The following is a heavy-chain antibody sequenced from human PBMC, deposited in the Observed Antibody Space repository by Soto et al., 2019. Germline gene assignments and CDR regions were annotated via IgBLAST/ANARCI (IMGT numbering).Heavy chain of an antibody. J-gene: IGHJ6*02. V-gene: IGHV4-4*07. D-gene: IGHD3-22*01. CDR2: IYTSGST. CDR1: GGSISPYY. CDR3: AREGGYYDSSGSGVYHYYGVDV. Sequence: QVQLQESGPGPVKPSETLSLTCTVSGGSISPYYWSWIRQPAGKGLEWVGRIYTSGSTNYNPSLKSRVTMSLDMSKKQFSLKVRSVTAADTAVYYCAREGGYYDSSGSGVYHYYGVDVWGQGTTVTVSS.